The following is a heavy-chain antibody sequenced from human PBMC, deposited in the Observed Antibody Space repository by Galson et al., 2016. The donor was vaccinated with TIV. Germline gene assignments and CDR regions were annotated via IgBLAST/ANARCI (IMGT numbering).Heavy chain of an antibody. V-gene: IGHV1-18*01. CDR2: ISGYDTNT. Sequence: GLEWMGWISGYDTNTEYVQKLQDRVTMTKDTSTSTAYMKLRSLRYDDTAVYYCARDAPYSSSWSIDYWGQGSLVTVSS. CDR3: ARDAPYSSSWSIDY. D-gene: IGHD6-13*01. J-gene: IGHJ4*02.